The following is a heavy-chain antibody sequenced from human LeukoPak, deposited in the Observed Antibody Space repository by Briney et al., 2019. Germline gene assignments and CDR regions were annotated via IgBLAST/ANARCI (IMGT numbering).Heavy chain of an antibody. Sequence: SETLSLTCTVSGGSIRRYYWSWIRQPPGKGLEWIGEINHSGSTNYNPSLKSRVTISVDTSKNQFSLKLSSVTAADTAVYYCARAPKTSYYDSSGYYYYFDYWGQGTLVTVSS. V-gene: IGHV4-34*01. D-gene: IGHD3-22*01. J-gene: IGHJ4*02. CDR1: GGSIRRYY. CDR3: ARAPKTSYYDSSGYYYYFDY. CDR2: INHSGST.